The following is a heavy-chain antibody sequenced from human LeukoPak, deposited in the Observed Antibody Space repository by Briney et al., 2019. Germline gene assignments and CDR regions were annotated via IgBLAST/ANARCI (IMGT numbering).Heavy chain of an antibody. Sequence: GGSLRLSCAASGFTVSSNYMSWVRQAPGKGLEWVSIIYSGGSTYYADSVKGRFTISRDNSKNPLYLQMNSLRAEDTAIYYCARERCSSTSCYVRSWFDPWGQGTLVTVSS. CDR3: ARERCSSTSCYVRSWFDP. V-gene: IGHV3-66*01. J-gene: IGHJ5*02. CDR1: GFTVSSNY. CDR2: IYSGGST. D-gene: IGHD2-2*01.